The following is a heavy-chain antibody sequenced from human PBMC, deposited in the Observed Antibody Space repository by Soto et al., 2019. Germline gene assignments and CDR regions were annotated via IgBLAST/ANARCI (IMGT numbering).Heavy chain of an antibody. CDR1: GGSISSYY. CDR2: IYYSGST. CDR3: ARLTYGSGSPFYYYYMDV. Sequence: PSETLSLTCTVSGGSISSYYWSWIRQPPGKGLEWIGYIYYSGSTNYNPSLKSRVTTSVDTSKNQFSLKLSSVTAADTAVYYCARLTYGSGSPFYYYYMDVWGKGTTVTVSS. D-gene: IGHD3-10*01. J-gene: IGHJ6*03. V-gene: IGHV4-59*01.